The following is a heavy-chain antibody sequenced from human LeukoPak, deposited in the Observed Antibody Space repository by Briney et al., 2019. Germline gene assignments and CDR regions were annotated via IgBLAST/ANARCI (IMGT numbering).Heavy chain of an antibody. J-gene: IGHJ4*02. D-gene: IGHD5-24*01. CDR2: ISYSGST. CDR1: SGSISNYY. V-gene: IGHV4-59*08. CDR3: ARHREMDTITWTRTWFDY. Sequence: SETLSLTCTVSSGSISNYYWSWIRQPPGKGLEWIGYISYSGSTNYSPSLKNRVNMSVDTSKIQFSLMLSSVTAADTAVYYCARHREMDTITWTRTWFDYWGQGTLVTVSS.